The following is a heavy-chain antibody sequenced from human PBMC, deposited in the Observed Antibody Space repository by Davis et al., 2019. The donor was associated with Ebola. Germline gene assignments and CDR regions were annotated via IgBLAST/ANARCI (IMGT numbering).Heavy chain of an antibody. Sequence: PGGSLRLSCAASGFTVSSNYMSWVRQAPGKGLEWVSVIYSGGTTYYADSVKGRFTISRDNSKNTLYLQMNSLRAEDTAVYYCARATPTYYYDSSGYSAYYGMDVWGQGTTVTVSS. V-gene: IGHV3-53*05. CDR3: ARATPTYYYDSSGYSAYYGMDV. CDR2: IYSGGTT. J-gene: IGHJ6*02. CDR1: GFTVSSNY. D-gene: IGHD3-22*01.